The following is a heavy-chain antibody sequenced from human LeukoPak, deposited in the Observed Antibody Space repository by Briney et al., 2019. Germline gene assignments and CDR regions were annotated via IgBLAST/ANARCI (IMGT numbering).Heavy chain of an antibody. J-gene: IGHJ4*02. CDR2: IYSGGNT. Sequence: GGSLRLSCAASGLTVSSSYMSWVRQAPGKGPEWGSVIYSGGNTYYADSVKDRFTISRDNSRNTLYLQMNSLRAEDTALYYCARISGTHSYHFDSWGQGALVTVSS. D-gene: IGHD5-12*01. CDR3: ARISGTHSYHFDS. V-gene: IGHV3-66*01. CDR1: GLTVSSSY.